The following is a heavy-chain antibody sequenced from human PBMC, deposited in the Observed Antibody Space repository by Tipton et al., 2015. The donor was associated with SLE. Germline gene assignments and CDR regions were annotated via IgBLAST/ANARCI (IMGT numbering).Heavy chain of an antibody. D-gene: IGHD3-16*01. CDR2: IYYSGST. CDR3: ARRGITYRWFDP. J-gene: IGHJ5*02. V-gene: IGHV4-39*02. Sequence: TLSLTCTVSGGSISSSSYYWGWIRQPPGKGLEWIGIIYYSGSTYYNPSLKSRVTISVDTSKNHFSLKLSSVTAADTAVYYCARRGITYRWFDPWGQGTLVTVSS. CDR1: GGSISSSSYY.